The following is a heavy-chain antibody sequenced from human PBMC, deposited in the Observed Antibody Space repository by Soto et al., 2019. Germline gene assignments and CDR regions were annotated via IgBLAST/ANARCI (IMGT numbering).Heavy chain of an antibody. CDR2: INLGGST. CDR3: ARGGGLRAGMDV. D-gene: IGHD2-15*01. CDR1: GGSFETYY. Sequence: QVQLQQWGAGLLKPSETLSLTCAVYGGSFETYYWTWIRQPPGKGLEWIGEINLGGSTNYNPSLKSRVTMSLDTSQNHISLTLSSVTAADTAIYYGARGGGLRAGMDVWGQGTTVTVSS. V-gene: IGHV4-34*01. J-gene: IGHJ6*02.